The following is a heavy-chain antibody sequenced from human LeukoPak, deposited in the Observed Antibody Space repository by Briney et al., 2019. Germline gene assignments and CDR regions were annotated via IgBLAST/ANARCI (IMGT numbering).Heavy chain of an antibody. D-gene: IGHD3-10*01. CDR2: IKQDGSEK. CDR3: ARDYYGSGSYYPTYYFDY. Sequence: PGGSLRLSCAASGFTFSDYFMSWVRQAPGKGLGWVANIKQDGSEKYYVDSVKGRFTISRDNAKNSLYLQMNSLRAEDTAVYYCARDYYGSGSYYPTYYFDYWGQGTLVTVSS. J-gene: IGHJ4*02. CDR1: GFTFSDYF. V-gene: IGHV3-7*01.